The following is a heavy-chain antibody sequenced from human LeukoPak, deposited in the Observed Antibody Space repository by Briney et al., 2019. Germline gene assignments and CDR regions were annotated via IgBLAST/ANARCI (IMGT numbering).Heavy chain of an antibody. CDR2: IGGRGGST. CDR1: GFRFSDFT. J-gene: IGHJ4*02. Sequence: PGGSLRLSCSASGFRFSDFTMTWVRQAPGKGPEWVSAIGGRGGSTYYADSVKGRFTISRDNSKNTVFLQMNSLRVEDTAVYYCAKSHCGRFSCSRVDYWGQGTLVTVSS. CDR3: AKSHCGRFSCSRVDY. V-gene: IGHV3-23*01. D-gene: IGHD2-21*01.